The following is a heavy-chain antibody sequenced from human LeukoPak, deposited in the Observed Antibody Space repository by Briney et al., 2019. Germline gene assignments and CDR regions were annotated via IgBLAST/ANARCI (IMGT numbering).Heavy chain of an antibody. CDR1: GGSISSSSYY. V-gene: IGHV4-39*01. D-gene: IGHD2-2*01. CDR3: ALTVVPAAYYFDY. CDR2: IYYSGST. J-gene: IGHJ4*02. Sequence: PSETLSLTCTVSGGSISSSSYYWGWIRQPPGKGLEWIGSIYYSGSTYYNPSLKSRVTVSVDTSENQFSLKLSSVTAADTAVYYCALTVVPAAYYFDYWGQGTLVTVSS.